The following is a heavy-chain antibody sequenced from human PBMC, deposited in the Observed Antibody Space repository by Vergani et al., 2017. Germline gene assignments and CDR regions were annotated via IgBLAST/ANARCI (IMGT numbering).Heavy chain of an antibody. D-gene: IGHD4-17*01. CDR1: GYTFTSYG. CDR2: ISAYNGNT. J-gene: IGHJ2*01. V-gene: IGHV1-18*04. Sequence: QVQLVQSGAEVKKPGASVKVSCKASGYTFTSYGISWVRQAPGQGLEWVGWISAYNGNTNYAQKLQGRVTMTTDKSTSTAYMELRSLRSDDTAVYYCARVPPNGDYPYWYFDLWGRGTLVTVSS. CDR3: ARVPPNGDYPYWYFDL.